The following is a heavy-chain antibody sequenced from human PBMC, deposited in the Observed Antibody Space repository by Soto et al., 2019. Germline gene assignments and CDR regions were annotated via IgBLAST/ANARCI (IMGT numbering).Heavy chain of an antibody. CDR2: ISYHGSDK. V-gene: IGHV3-30*18. CDR1: GFTFSNYG. J-gene: IGHJ4*02. Sequence: QVQLVESGGGVVQPGXSLRLSCAASGFTFSNYGMHWVRQAPGKGLEWVAVISYHGSDKYYADSVKGRFTISRDNSKNTLYLQMDSLRAEDTAVYYCAKDHLTTTVTTVGYWGQGTLVTVSS. CDR3: AKDHLTTTVTTVGY. D-gene: IGHD4-17*01.